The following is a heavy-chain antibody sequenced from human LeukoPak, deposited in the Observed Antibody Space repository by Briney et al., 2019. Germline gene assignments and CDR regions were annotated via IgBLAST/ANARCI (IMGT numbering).Heavy chain of an antibody. D-gene: IGHD3-9*01. CDR2: IWYDGSNK. CDR1: GFTFSSYG. J-gene: IGHJ4*02. V-gene: IGHV3-33*01. CDR3: ARDYDILTGYPRGGFDY. Sequence: PGRSLRLSCAASGFTFSSYGMHWVRQAPGKGLEWVAVIWYDGSNKYYADSVKGRFTISRDNSKNTLYLQMNSLRAEDTAVYYCARDYDILTGYPRGGFDYWGQGTLVTVSS.